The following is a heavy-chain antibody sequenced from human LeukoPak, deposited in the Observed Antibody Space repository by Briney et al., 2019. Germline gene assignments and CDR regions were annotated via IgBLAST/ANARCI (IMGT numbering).Heavy chain of an antibody. CDR3: AKEKYQLKRDDAFDI. J-gene: IGHJ3*02. Sequence: GGSLRLSCAASGFTFDDYGMHWVRQAPGKGLEWVAFIRYDGSNKYYADSVKGRFTISRDNSKNTLYLQMNSLRAEDTAVYYCAKEKYQLKRDDAFDIWGQGTMVTVSS. V-gene: IGHV3-30*02. CDR2: IRYDGSNK. CDR1: GFTFDDYG. D-gene: IGHD2-2*01.